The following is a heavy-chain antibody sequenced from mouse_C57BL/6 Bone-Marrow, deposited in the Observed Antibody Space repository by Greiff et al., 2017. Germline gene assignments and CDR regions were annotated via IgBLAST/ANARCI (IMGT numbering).Heavy chain of an antibody. CDR1: GYTFTSYW. Sequence: QVQLQQSGAELVRPGTSVKLSCKASGYTFTSYWMHWVKQRPGQGLEWIGVIDPSDSYTNYNQKFKGKATLTVDTSSSTAYMQLSSLTSEDSAVYYCARWGGYAWYFDVWGTGTTVTVSS. V-gene: IGHV1-59*01. D-gene: IGHD2-2*01. J-gene: IGHJ1*03. CDR2: IDPSDSYT. CDR3: ARWGGYAWYFDV.